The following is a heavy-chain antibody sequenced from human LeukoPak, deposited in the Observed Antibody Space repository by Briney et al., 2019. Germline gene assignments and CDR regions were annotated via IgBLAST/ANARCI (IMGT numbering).Heavy chain of an antibody. V-gene: IGHV4-34*01. D-gene: IGHD3-10*01. CDR3: ARVTRYYYGSGTSYYFDY. CDR1: GGSFSGYY. CDR2: INHSGST. Sequence: SETLFLTCAVYGGSFSGYYWSWIRQPPGKGLEWIGEINHSGSTNYNPPLKSRVTISVDTSKNQFSLKLSSVTAADTAVYYCARVTRYYYGSGTSYYFDYWGQGTLVTVSS. J-gene: IGHJ4*02.